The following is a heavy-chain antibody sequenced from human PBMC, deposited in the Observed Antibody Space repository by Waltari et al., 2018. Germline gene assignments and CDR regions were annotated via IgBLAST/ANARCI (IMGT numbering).Heavy chain of an antibody. CDR1: GGSISSSSYS. CDR2: IYYSGST. Sequence: QPQLQESGPGLVKPSETLSLPCTVAGGSISSSSYSWGWYRQPPGQGLEWIGSIYYSGSTYYNPSLKSRVTISVDTSKNQFSLKLSSVTAADTAVYYCASYSNYVYYYYGMDVWGQGTTVTVSS. CDR3: ASYSNYVYYYYGMDV. J-gene: IGHJ6*02. D-gene: IGHD4-4*01. V-gene: IGHV4-39*07.